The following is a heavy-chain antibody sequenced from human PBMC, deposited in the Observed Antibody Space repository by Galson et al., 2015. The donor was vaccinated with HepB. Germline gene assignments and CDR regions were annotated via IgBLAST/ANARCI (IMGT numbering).Heavy chain of an antibody. Sequence: SVKVSCKASGYRFNTYGISWVRQAPGQGLEWMGWISTYNGNTNYAQKFQGRVTMTTDTSTATAYMELRSLRSDDTAIYFCARMYYYGSSDSYYCAFDIWGQGTMVTVSS. J-gene: IGHJ3*02. CDR3: ARMYYYGSSDSYYCAFDI. V-gene: IGHV1-18*01. D-gene: IGHD3-22*01. CDR1: GYRFNTYG. CDR2: ISTYNGNT.